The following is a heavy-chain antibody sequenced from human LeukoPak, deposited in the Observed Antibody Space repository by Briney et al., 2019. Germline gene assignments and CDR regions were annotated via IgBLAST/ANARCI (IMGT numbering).Heavy chain of an antibody. CDR2: INPNSGCT. Sequence: ASVKVSCKASGYTFTGYYMHWVRQAPGQGLEWMGWINPNSGCTNYAQKFQGRVTMTRDTSISTAYMELSRLRSEDTDVYYCARAYREYSSSWSYFDYWGQGTLVTVSS. D-gene: IGHD6-13*01. CDR3: ARAYREYSSSWSYFDY. J-gene: IGHJ4*02. CDR1: GYTFTGYY. V-gene: IGHV1-2*02.